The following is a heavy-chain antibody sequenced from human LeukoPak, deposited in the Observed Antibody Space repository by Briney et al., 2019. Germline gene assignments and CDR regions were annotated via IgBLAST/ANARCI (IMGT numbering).Heavy chain of an antibody. V-gene: IGHV1-2*02. J-gene: IGHJ4*02. CDR3: ARGPVLGAYCGGDCYPVSRGLFDY. CDR2: INPNSGGT. CDR1: GCTFTGYY. D-gene: IGHD2-21*02. Sequence: ASVKVSCKASGCTFTGYYMHWVRQAPGQGLEWMGWINPNSGGTNYAQKFQGRVTMTRDTSISTAYMELSRLRSDDTAVYYCARGPVLGAYCGGDCYPVSRGLFDYWGQGTLVTVSS.